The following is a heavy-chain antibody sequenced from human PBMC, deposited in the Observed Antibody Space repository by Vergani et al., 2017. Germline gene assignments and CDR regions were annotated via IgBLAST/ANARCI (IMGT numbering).Heavy chain of an antibody. CDR2: INHSGST. CDR1: GGSFSGYY. J-gene: IGHJ6*03. V-gene: IGHV4-34*01. Sequence: QVQLQQWGAGLLKPSETLSLTCAVYGGSFSGYYWSWIRQPPGKGLEWIGEINHSGSTNYNPSLKSRVTISVDTSKNQFSLKLSSVTAADTAVHYCAGDPTGRRGPVADRSGYMDFWGKGTTVTVSS. D-gene: IGHD6-6*01. CDR3: AGDPTGRRGPVADRSGYMDF.